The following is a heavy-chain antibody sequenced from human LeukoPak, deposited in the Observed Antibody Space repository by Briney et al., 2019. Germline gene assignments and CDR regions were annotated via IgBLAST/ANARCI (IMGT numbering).Heavy chain of an antibody. Sequence: SETLSLTCAVYGGSFSGYYWSRIRQPPGKGLEWIGEINHSGSTNYNPSLKSRVTISVDTSKNQFSLKLSSVTAADTAVYYCARDHKRLTIFGVVIIGGIDYWGQGTLVTVSS. CDR2: INHSGST. J-gene: IGHJ4*02. CDR1: GGSFSGYY. D-gene: IGHD3-3*01. V-gene: IGHV4-34*01. CDR3: ARDHKRLTIFGVVIIGGIDY.